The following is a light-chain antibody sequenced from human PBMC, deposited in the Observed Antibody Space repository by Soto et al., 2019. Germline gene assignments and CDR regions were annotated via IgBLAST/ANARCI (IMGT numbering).Light chain of an antibody. CDR1: QSVSSKY. J-gene: IGKJ3*01. V-gene: IGKV3D-15*01. CDR3: QQYNNWPPIFT. Sequence: DIVLTQSPGTLSLSPGERATLSCRASQSVSSKYLAWYQQKPGQPPRVLIYGTSIRATGIPERFSGGGSGTEFTLTISSLQSEDFAVYYCQQYNNWPPIFTFGPGTKVDIK. CDR2: GTS.